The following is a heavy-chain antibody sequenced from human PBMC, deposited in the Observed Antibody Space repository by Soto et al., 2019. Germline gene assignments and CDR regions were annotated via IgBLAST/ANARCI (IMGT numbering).Heavy chain of an antibody. D-gene: IGHD3-22*01. V-gene: IGHV3-9*01. J-gene: IGHJ1*01. CDR1: GFTFDDYA. CDR2: ISWNSGSI. Sequence: GGSLRLSCAASGFTFDDYAVHWVRQAPGKGLEWVSGISWNSGSIGYADSVKGRFTISRDNAKNSLYLQMNSLRAEDTALYYCAKDLSNDSSGYYLQHWGQGTLVTVSS. CDR3: AKDLSNDSSGYYLQH.